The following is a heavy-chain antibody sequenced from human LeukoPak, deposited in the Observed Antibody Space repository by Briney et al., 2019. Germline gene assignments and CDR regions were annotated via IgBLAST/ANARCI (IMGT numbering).Heavy chain of an antibody. CDR1: GFTFSSYS. CDR3: ARESLGYCSGSTCYYFYMDF. D-gene: IGHD2-15*01. J-gene: IGHJ6*03. CDR2: ISGSSSTI. Sequence: GGPLRLSCAASGFTFSSYSMNWVRQAPGKGLEWLPYISGSSSTIYYADSVKGRFTISRDNAKNSLYLQMNSLRAEDTAVYYCARESLGYCSGSTCYYFYMDFWGKGTTVTVSS. V-gene: IGHV3-48*04.